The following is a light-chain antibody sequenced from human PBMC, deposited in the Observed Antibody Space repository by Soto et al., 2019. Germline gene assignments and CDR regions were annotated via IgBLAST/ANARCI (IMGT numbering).Light chain of an antibody. CDR2: RAS. CDR1: QRITYTI. J-gene: IGKJ4*01. CDR3: QRDGSSPLT. Sequence: VKTQSPVTLSLSPAERPTLFCRGIQRITYTILGWYLQKPGQPPRLLLYRASNRAPGIPDSFNGTGFVTVFTFTSMRVDPEDCARYYCQRDGSSPLTFGGGIKVEIK. V-gene: IGKV3-20*01.